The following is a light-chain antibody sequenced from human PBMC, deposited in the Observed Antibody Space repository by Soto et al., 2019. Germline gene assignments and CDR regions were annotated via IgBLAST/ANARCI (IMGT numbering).Light chain of an antibody. CDR1: SSNIGAGYD. V-gene: IGLV1-40*01. J-gene: IGLJ1*01. CDR3: QSYDGTLSGSYV. Sequence: QSVLTQPPSVSGAPGQRVTISCTGSSSNIGAGYDVHWYQQLPGTAPKLIIYGTTNRPSGVPDRFSGSKSGTSASLAITGLQAEDVADYYCQSYDGTLSGSYVFGIGTKVTVL. CDR2: GTT.